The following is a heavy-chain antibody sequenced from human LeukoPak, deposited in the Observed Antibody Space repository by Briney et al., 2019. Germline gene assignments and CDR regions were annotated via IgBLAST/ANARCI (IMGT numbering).Heavy chain of an antibody. CDR3: ERGTSWWLDLDY. CDR2: MNPNSGNT. Sequence: ASVKVSCKASGYTFTSYDINWVRQATGQGLEWMGWMNPNSGNTGYAQKFQGRVTITRNTSISTAYMELSRLRSDDTAVYYCERGTSWWLDLDYWGQGTLVTVSS. CDR1: GYTFTSYD. J-gene: IGHJ4*02. D-gene: IGHD2-15*01. V-gene: IGHV1-8*03.